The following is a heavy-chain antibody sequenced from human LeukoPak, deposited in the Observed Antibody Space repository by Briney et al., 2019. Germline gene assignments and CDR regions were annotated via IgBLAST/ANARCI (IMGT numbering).Heavy chain of an antibody. CDR3: ARSYDYVWGSYRYTDKHFDH. CDR1: GGSISSYY. V-gene: IGHV4-59*08. D-gene: IGHD3-16*02. CDR2: IYYSGST. J-gene: IGHJ4*02. Sequence: RASETLSLTCTVSGGSISSYYWSWIRQPPGKGLEWIGYIYYSGSTNYNPSLKSRVTISVDTSKNQFSLKLSSVTAADTAVYYCARSYDYVWGSYRYTDKHFDHWGQGTLVTVSS.